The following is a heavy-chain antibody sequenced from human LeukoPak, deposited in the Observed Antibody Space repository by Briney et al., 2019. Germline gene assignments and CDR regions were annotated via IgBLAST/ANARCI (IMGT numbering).Heavy chain of an antibody. CDR1: GGSISSGGYS. CDR3: ARLPKMVYAPFDY. J-gene: IGHJ4*02. Sequence: SETLSLTCAVSGGSISSGGYSWSWIRQPPGKGLEWIGYIYYSGSTYYNPSLKSRVTISVDTSKNQFSLKLSSVTAADTAVYYCARLPKMVYAPFDYWGQGTLVTVSS. CDR2: IYYSGST. D-gene: IGHD2-8*01. V-gene: IGHV4-30-2*03.